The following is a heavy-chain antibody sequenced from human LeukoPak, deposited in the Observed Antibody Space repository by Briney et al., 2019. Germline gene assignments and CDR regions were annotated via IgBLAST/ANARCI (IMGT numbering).Heavy chain of an antibody. Sequence: SETLSLTCTVSGGSISSYYWSWIWQPPGKGLEWIGYIYYSGSTNYTPSPKSRVTISVATSKNQFALKLSSVTAADTAVYYCARAKAARPNWFDPWGQGTLVTVSS. CDR1: GGSISSYY. D-gene: IGHD6-6*01. J-gene: IGHJ5*02. V-gene: IGHV4-59*01. CDR2: IYYSGST. CDR3: ARAKAARPNWFDP.